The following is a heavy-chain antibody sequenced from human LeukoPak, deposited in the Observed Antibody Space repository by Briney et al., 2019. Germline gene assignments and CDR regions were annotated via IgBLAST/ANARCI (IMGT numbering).Heavy chain of an antibody. CDR2: IIPIFGTA. Sequence: SVKVSCKASGYTFTGYYMHWVRQAPGQGLEWMGRIIPIFGTANYAQKFQGRVTITTDESTSTAYMELSSLRSEDTAVYYCARGEIGPYYYDSSGYFDYWGQGTLVTVSS. V-gene: IGHV1-69*05. CDR1: GYTFTGYY. CDR3: ARGEIGPYYYDSSGYFDY. J-gene: IGHJ4*02. D-gene: IGHD3-22*01.